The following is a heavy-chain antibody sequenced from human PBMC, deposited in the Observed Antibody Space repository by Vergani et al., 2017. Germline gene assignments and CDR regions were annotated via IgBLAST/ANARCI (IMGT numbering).Heavy chain of an antibody. CDR2: IYYSGST. V-gene: IGHV4-31*03. Sequence: QVQLQESGPGLVKPSQTLSLTCTVSGCSISSCGYYWSWIRQHPGKGLEWIGYIYYSGSTYYNPSLKSRVTISVDTSKNQFSLKLSSVTAADTAVYYCARSMKDFDWLFLWYFDLWGRGTLVTVSS. D-gene: IGHD3-9*01. CDR1: GCSISSCGYY. J-gene: IGHJ2*01. CDR3: ARSMKDFDWLFLWYFDL.